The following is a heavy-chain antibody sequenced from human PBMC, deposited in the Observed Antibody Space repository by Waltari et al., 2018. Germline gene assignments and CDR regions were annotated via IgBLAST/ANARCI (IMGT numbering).Heavy chain of an antibody. Sequence: QVQLQESGPGLVKPSETLSLTCAVSGYSISSGYYWGWIRQPPGKGLEWIGSIYHSGSTYYNPSLNSRVTISVDTSKNQFSLKLSSVTAADTAGYYCARDGPDYEPPGTLYWYFDLWGRGTLVTVSS. CDR3: ARDGPDYEPPGTLYWYFDL. D-gene: IGHD4-17*01. J-gene: IGHJ2*01. CDR1: GYSISSGYY. CDR2: IYHSGST. V-gene: IGHV4-38-2*02.